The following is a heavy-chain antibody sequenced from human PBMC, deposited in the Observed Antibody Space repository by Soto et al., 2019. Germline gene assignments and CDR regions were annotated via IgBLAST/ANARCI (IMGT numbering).Heavy chain of an antibody. CDR1: GFTFSSYS. CDR2: ISSSSSYI. J-gene: IGHJ3*02. CDR3: ARDQAGDDAFDI. D-gene: IGHD6-13*01. V-gene: IGHV3-21*01. Sequence: EVQLVESGGGLVKPGGSLRLSCAASGFTFSSYSMNWVRQAPGKGLEWVSSISSSSSYIYYADSVKGRFTISRDNAKNSLYLQMNSLRAEDTAVYYCARDQAGDDAFDIWGQGTMVTVSS.